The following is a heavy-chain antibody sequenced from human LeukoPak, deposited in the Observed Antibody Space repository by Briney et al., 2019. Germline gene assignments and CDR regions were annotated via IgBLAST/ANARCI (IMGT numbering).Heavy chain of an antibody. D-gene: IGHD6-6*01. Sequence: ASVKVSCKASGYTFTSYDINWVRQATGQGLEWMGWMNPNSGNTGYAQKFQGRVTITRNTSISTAYMELSSLRSEDTAVYYCARGSTAAPGAFDIWGQGTMVTVSS. V-gene: IGHV1-8*03. J-gene: IGHJ3*02. CDR2: MNPNSGNT. CDR3: ARGSTAAPGAFDI. CDR1: GYTFTSYD.